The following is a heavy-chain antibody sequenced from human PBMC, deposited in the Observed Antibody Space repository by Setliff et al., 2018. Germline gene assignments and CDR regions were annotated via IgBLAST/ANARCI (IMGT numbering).Heavy chain of an antibody. CDR2: ISAYSGDT. Sequence: ASVKVSCKTSGYTFRSYGVSWVRQAPGQGLEWMGWISAYSGDTIYAQNYQGRVTMTTDTSTSTAYMELRSLGSDDTAVYYCAKDRVEVVVAAPQARFDPWGQGTLVTVSS. V-gene: IGHV1-18*01. CDR3: AKDRVEVVVAAPQARFDP. CDR1: GYTFRSYG. D-gene: IGHD2-15*01. J-gene: IGHJ5*02.